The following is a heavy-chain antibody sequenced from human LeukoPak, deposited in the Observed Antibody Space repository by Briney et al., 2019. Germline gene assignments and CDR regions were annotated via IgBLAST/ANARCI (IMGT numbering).Heavy chain of an antibody. CDR2: IYHSGST. Sequence: PSETLSLTCGVSGDSINSPNWWSWVRPAPGKGLEWIGEIYHSGSTNYNPSLKSRVTMSVDKSKNQFSLRLSSVTAADTAVYYCARYYYYYMDVWGKGTTVTVSS. J-gene: IGHJ6*03. CDR3: ARYYYYYMDV. CDR1: GDSINSPNW. V-gene: IGHV4-4*02.